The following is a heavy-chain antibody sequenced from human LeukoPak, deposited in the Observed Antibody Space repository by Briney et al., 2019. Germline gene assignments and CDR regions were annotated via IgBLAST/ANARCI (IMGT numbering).Heavy chain of an antibody. CDR1: GGSISSGSYY. D-gene: IGHD3-9*01. Sequence: SQTLSLTCTVSGGSISSGSYYWSWIRQPAGKGLEWIGRIYTSGSTNYNPSLKSRVTISVDTSKNQFSLKLSSVTAADTAVYYCAREGDDFLTRNWFDPSGQGTLVTVSS. J-gene: IGHJ5*02. CDR3: AREGDDFLTRNWFDP. CDR2: IYTSGST. V-gene: IGHV4-61*02.